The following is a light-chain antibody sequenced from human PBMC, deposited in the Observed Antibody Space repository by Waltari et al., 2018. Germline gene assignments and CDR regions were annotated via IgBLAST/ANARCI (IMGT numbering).Light chain of an antibody. CDR3: CSYAGSSYV. CDR1: SSDVGSYNL. CDR2: EGS. V-gene: IGLV2-23*01. Sequence: QSALTQPASVSGSPGQSITISCTGTSSDVGSYNLVSWYQQHPGKAPKLMIYEGSKRPSGVSNRFAGSKSCNTASLTSSGLQAEDEADYYCCSYAGSSYVFGTGTKVTVL. J-gene: IGLJ1*01.